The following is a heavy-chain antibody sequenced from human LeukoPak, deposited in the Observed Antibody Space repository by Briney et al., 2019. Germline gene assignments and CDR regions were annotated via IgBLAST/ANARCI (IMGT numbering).Heavy chain of an antibody. J-gene: IGHJ4*02. CDR1: RFPFSVYE. D-gene: IGHD6-19*01. CDR3: ALLAVASDFDY. V-gene: IGHV3-48*03. Sequence: GGSLRLSCAVSRFPFSVYEMNWVRQAPGKGLEWVSNIASSGTTKYYADSVKGRFSISRDNAKSSLYLQMNSLRVEDAAVYYCALLAVASDFDYWGQGALVTVSS. CDR2: IASSGTTK.